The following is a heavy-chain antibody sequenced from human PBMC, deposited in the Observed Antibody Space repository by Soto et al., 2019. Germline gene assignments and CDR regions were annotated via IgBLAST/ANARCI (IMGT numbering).Heavy chain of an antibody. J-gene: IGHJ3*02. CDR2: TYDGVVF. CDR3: ARGPWHAFDI. CDR1: GDSVNNDW. V-gene: IGHV4-4*02. Sequence: QVQLQESGPGLVNPSGTLTLTCAVSGDSVNNDWWSWVRQPPGKGLEWIGETYDGVVFNYNPTLRSRVIISMDRSTNQVSLQVNSVTVAETAAYSCARGPWHAFDIWGQGTMVTVSS.